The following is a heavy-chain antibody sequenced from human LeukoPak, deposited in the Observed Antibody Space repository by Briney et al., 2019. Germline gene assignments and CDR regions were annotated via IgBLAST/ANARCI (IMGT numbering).Heavy chain of an antibody. CDR2: FDPEDGET. CDR1: GYTLTELS. J-gene: IGHJ5*02. CDR3: ATWGIFGVVITT. V-gene: IGHV1-24*01. Sequence: GASVKVSCKVSGYTLTELSMHWVRQAPGKGLEWMGGFDPEDGETIYAQKFQGRVTMTEDTSTDTAYVELSSLRSEDTAVYYCATWGIFGVVITTWGQGTLVTVSS. D-gene: IGHD3-3*01.